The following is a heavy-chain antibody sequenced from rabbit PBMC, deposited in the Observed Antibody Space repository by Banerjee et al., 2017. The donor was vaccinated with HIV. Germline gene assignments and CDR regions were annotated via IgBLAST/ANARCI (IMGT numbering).Heavy chain of an antibody. CDR1: GFSFSGSYY. D-gene: IGHD1-1*01. CDR2: IYAGSSGYT. V-gene: IGHV1S40*01. J-gene: IGHJ4*01. Sequence: QSLEESGGDLVKPGASLTLTCTASGFSFSGSYYMCWVRQAPGKGLEWIACIYAGSSGYTYYASWAKGRFTISKASSTTVTLQMTSLTAADTATYFCARSVRDTSDSGFDLWGQGTLVTVS. CDR3: ARSVRDTSDSGFDL.